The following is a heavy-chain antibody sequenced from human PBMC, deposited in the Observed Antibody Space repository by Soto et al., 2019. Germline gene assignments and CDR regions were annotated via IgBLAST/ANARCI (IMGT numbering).Heavy chain of an antibody. J-gene: IGHJ6*02. CDR2: IYYSGST. D-gene: IGHD3-16*02. CDR3: ARHPHYRVGMDV. Sequence: PSETLSLTCTVSGGSISSYYWSWFRQPPGRGLEWIGYIYYSGSTSYSPSLESRVTISVDTSKNQISLMLSSVTAADTAVYYCARHPHYRVGMDVWGQGTTVTVSS. V-gene: IGHV4-59*08. CDR1: GGSISSYY.